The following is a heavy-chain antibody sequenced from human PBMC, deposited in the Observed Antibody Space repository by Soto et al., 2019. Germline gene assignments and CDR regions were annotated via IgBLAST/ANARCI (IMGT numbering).Heavy chain of an antibody. Sequence: SETLSLTCGVSGGSINRSKWWNWVRQSPGKGLEWIGQIYHSGATNYNPSLKSRLTISIDTSKNQFSLKIRSVTAADTAIYYCASSNVMFFVGEIDPYGTDVWGQGTTVTV. D-gene: IGHD2-15*01. CDR2: IYHSGAT. V-gene: IGHV4-4*02. CDR3: ASSNVMFFVGEIDPYGTDV. CDR1: GGSINRSKW. J-gene: IGHJ6*02.